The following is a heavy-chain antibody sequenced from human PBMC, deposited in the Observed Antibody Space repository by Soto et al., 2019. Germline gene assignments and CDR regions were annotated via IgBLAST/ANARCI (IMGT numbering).Heavy chain of an antibody. CDR2: IDPSDSYT. V-gene: IGHV5-10-1*01. J-gene: IGHJ4*02. CDR3: ATLQQEAGDNAHTFDY. Sequence: EVQLVQSGAEVKKPGESLRISCKGSGYSFTSYWISWVRQMPGKGLEWMGRIDPSDSYTNYSPSFQGHVTISADKSISTAYLKWSRMKASDTAMYYCATLQQEAGDNAHTFDYWGQGTLVTVSS. D-gene: IGHD6-13*01. CDR1: GYSFTSYW.